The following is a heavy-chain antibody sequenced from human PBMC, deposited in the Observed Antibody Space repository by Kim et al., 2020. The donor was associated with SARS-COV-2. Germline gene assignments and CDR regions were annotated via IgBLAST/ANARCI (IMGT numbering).Heavy chain of an antibody. J-gene: IGHJ4*02. V-gene: IGHV3-13*01. Sequence: YYPGSVKGRFTISRENAKNSLYLQMNSLRAGDTAVYYCARVKGGQGALDYWGQGTLVTVSS. D-gene: IGHD2-15*01. CDR3: ARVKGGQGALDY.